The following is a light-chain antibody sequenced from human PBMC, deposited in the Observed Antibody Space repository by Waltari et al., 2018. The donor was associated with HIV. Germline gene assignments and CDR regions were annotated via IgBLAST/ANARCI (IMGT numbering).Light chain of an antibody. Sequence: SVLTQPPSVSVAPGMTARITCGGKKIERKSVHWYQQKPGQAPILVIYYDKDRPSGIPERFSGSNSGNTATLTITRVGAGDEADYYCQVWDSSIEQVLFGGGTKLTVL. CDR2: YDK. V-gene: IGLV3-21*01. J-gene: IGLJ3*02. CDR1: KIERKS. CDR3: QVWDSSIEQVL.